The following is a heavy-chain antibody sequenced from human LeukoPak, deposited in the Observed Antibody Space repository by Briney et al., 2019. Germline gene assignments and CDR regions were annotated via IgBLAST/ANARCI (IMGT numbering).Heavy chain of an antibody. J-gene: IGHJ4*02. CDR3: ASSRTGYSSSWPPSTNRYFDY. D-gene: IGHD6-13*01. CDR2: IYYSGST. CDR1: GGSFSGYY. V-gene: IGHV4-59*01. Sequence: SETLSLTCAVYGGSFSGYYWSWIRQPPGKGLEWIGYIYYSGSTNYNPSLKSRVTISVDTSKSQFSLKLSSVTAADTAVYYCASSRTGYSSSWPPSTNRYFDYWGQGTLVTVSS.